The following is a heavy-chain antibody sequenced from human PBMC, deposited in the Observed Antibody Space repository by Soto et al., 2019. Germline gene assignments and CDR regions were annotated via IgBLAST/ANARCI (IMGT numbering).Heavy chain of an antibody. Sequence: SETLSLTCTVSGGSISGSSDYWGWIRQPPGEGLEWIGSIYYSGSTYYNPSLKSRLTISVDTSKNQFSLKLSSVTAADTAVYYCARLGVVRGVITLVWWFDPWGQGTLVTVSS. J-gene: IGHJ5*02. CDR1: GGSISGSSDY. CDR3: ARLGVVRGVITLVWWFDP. D-gene: IGHD3-10*01. V-gene: IGHV4-39*01. CDR2: IYYSGST.